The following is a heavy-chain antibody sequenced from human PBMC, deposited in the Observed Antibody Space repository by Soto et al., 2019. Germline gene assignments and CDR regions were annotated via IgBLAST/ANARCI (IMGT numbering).Heavy chain of an antibody. V-gene: IGHV3-30-3*01. D-gene: IGHD3-10*01. J-gene: IGHJ4*02. CDR2: ISYDGSNK. CDR3: ARDLPGSGH. CDR1: GFAFSSYA. Sequence: QVQLVESGGGVVQPGRSLRLSCAASGFAFSSYAMHWVRQAPGKGLEWVAVISYDGSNKYYADSVKGRFTISRDNSKNTLYLQMNSLRAEDTAVYYCARDLPGSGHWGQGTLVTVSS.